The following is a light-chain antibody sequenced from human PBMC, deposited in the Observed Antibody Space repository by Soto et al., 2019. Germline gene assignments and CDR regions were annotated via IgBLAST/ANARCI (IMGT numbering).Light chain of an antibody. CDR3: QHYNNYTEP. Sequence: TQSPATLSGYIRDRVTITCRAGQTISSWVAWYQQKQGKVPKLLIYKASTIKSGVRSRVSGSGSGTEFTLTISSPQPDDFATYYCQHYNNYTEPFGQGTMVAIK. V-gene: IGKV1-5*03. CDR1: QTISSW. J-gene: IGKJ1*01. CDR2: KAS.